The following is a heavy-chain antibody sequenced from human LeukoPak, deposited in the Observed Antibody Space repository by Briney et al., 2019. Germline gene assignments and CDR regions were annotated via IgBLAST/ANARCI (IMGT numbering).Heavy chain of an antibody. J-gene: IGHJ4*02. CDR3: ARSITTKDAPDY. D-gene: IGHD4-11*01. V-gene: IGHV1-46*01. Sequence: ASVKVSCKASGYTFTGYYMHWVRQAPGQGLEWMGIVNPSGGTTTYSQKFQGRVTMTRDTSTSTVYMELSGLRSEDTAMFFCARSITTKDAPDYWGQGTLVTVSS. CDR1: GYTFTGYY. CDR2: VNPSGGTT.